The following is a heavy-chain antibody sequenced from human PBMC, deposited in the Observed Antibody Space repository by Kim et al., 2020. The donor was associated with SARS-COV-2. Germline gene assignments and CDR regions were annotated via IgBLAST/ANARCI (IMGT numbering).Heavy chain of an antibody. CDR2: ISAYNGNT. V-gene: IGHV1-18*01. CDR1: GYTFTSYG. D-gene: IGHD2-15*01. Sequence: ASVKVSCKASGYTFTSYGISWVRQAPGQGLEWMGWISAYNGNTNYAQKLQGRVTMTTDTSTSTAYMELRSLRSDDTAVYYCAREHCSGGSCYPPENYWGQGTLVTVSS. J-gene: IGHJ4*02. CDR3: AREHCSGGSCYPPENY.